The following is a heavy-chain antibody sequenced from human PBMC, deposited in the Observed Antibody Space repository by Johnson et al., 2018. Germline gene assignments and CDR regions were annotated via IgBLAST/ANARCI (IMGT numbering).Heavy chain of an antibody. CDR1: GFTVNSFT. Sequence: QPGRSLRLSCAASGFTVNSFTMHWVRQAPGKGLEWVSGISWNSGSIGYADSVKGRFTISRDNSKNTLYLQMNSLRAEDPAVYYCAKDWEIAAVGTGGYFHHWGQGTLVTVSS. J-gene: IGHJ1*01. V-gene: IGHV3-9*01. CDR3: AKDWEIAAVGTGGYFHH. CDR2: ISWNSGSI. D-gene: IGHD6-13*01.